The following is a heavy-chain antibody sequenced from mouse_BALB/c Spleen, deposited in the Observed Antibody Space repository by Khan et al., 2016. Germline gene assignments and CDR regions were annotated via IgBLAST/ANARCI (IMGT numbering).Heavy chain of an antibody. CDR3: ARSTNAMDY. CDR2: INPNTGYS. CDR1: GYTFTTYW. D-gene: IGHD2-13*01. J-gene: IGHJ4*01. Sequence: QVQLKQSGAELAKPGASVKMSCKASGYTFTTYWMHWVKQRPGQGLEWIGYINPNTGYSEYDQKFKDKATLTADKSSSTAYMQLSSLTSEDSAVYYCARSTNAMDYWGQGTSVTVSS. V-gene: IGHV1-7*01.